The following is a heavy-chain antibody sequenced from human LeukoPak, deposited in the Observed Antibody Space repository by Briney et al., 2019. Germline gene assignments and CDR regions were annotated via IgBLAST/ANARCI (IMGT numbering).Heavy chain of an antibody. CDR1: GGSISSYY. CDR2: IHYSGST. D-gene: IGHD6-19*01. J-gene: IGHJ4*02. Sequence: SETLSLTCTVAGGSISSYYWSWIRQPPRKGLEWIGDIHYSGSTNYTPSLKSRVTISVDTSKNQFSLKQSSVTAADTAVYDCARDFSSAVAGNYYFDYWGQGTLVTVSS. CDR3: ARDFSSAVAGNYYFDY. V-gene: IGHV4-59*01.